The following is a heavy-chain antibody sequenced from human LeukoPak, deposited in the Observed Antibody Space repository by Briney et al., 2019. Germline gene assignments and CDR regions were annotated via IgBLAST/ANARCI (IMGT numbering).Heavy chain of an antibody. CDR2: ISYDGSNK. J-gene: IGHJ6*02. Sequence: GGSLRLSCAASGFTFSSYAMHWVRQAPGKGLEWVAVISYDGSNKYYADSVKGRFTISRDNSKNTLYLQLNSLRGEDTAVYYCAKGTSSYPGNYYGLDVWGRGTTVTVSS. D-gene: IGHD2-2*01. V-gene: IGHV3-30-3*01. CDR1: GFTFSSYA. CDR3: AKGTSSYPGNYYGLDV.